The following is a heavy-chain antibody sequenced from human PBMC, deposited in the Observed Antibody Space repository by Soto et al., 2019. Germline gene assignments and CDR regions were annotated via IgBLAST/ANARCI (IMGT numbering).Heavy chain of an antibody. CDR3: ARMDGSSWYYHYGMDV. CDR2: IYYSGST. CDR1: GCSISSSSYY. Sequence: SETLSLTCTVSGCSISSSSYYWGWIRQPPGKGLEWIGSIYYSGSTYYNPSLKSRVTISVDTSKNQFSLKLSSVTAADTAVYYCARMDGSSWYYHYGMDVWGQGTTVTVSS. V-gene: IGHV4-39*01. J-gene: IGHJ6*02. D-gene: IGHD6-13*01.